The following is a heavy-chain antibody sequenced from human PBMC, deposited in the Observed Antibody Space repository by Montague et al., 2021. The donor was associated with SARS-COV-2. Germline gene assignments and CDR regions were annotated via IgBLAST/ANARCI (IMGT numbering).Heavy chain of an antibody. Sequence: SETLSLTCTVSGGSISNYYWSWIRQPPGKGLEWIGYISSSGSTNYNPSLKSRVTISVDTSKIQFSLRPSSVTSADTAVYYCARDKPSSRRLPMTKGDYYYGLDVWGQGTTVTVSS. V-gene: IGHV4-59*01. CDR3: ARDKPSSRRLPMTKGDYYYGLDV. J-gene: IGHJ6*02. D-gene: IGHD2-2*01. CDR2: ISSSGST. CDR1: GGSISNYY.